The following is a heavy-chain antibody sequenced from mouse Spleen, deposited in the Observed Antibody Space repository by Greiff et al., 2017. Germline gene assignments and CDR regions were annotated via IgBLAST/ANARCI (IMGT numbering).Heavy chain of an antibody. CDR2: ISSGSSTI. J-gene: IGHJ1*01. CDR3: ARNYRYDGWYFDV. CDR1: GFTFSDYG. D-gene: IGHD2-14*01. V-gene: IGHV5-17*01. Sequence: EVMLVESGGGLVKPGGSLKLSCAASGFTFSDYGMHWVRQAPEKGLEWVAYISSGSSTIYYADTVKGRFTISRDNAKNTLFLQMTSLRSEDTAMYYCARNYRYDGWYFDVWGAGTTVTVSS.